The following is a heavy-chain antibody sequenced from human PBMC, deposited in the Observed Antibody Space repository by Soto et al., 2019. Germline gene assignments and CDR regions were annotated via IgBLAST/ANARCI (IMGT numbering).Heavy chain of an antibody. Sequence: GGSLRLSCAASGFTLSSYWMHWVRQAPGKGLVWVSRINSDGSSTSYADSVKGRFTISRDNAENTLYLQMNSLRAEDTAVYYCASGAYCGGDCYSGKGYWGQGTLVTVSS. J-gene: IGHJ4*02. CDR2: INSDGSST. CDR1: GFTLSSYW. V-gene: IGHV3-74*01. D-gene: IGHD2-21*02. CDR3: ASGAYCGGDCYSGKGY.